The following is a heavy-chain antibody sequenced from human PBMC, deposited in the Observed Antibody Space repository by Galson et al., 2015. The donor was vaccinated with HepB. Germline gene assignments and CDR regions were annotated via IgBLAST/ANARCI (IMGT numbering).Heavy chain of an antibody. J-gene: IGHJ4*02. V-gene: IGHV3-66*01. CDR1: GFTVSSNY. D-gene: IGHD2-21*02. CDR3: ARVAGGDYEEYYFDY. Sequence: SLRLSCAASGFTVSSNYMSWVRQAPGKGLEWVSVIYSGGSTYYADSVKGRFTISRDNSKNTLYLQMNSLRAEDTAVYYCARVAGGDYEEYYFDYWGQGTLVTVSS. CDR2: IYSGGST.